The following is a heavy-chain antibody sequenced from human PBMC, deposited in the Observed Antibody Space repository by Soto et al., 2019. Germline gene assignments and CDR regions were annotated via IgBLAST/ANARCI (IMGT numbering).Heavy chain of an antibody. CDR3: TRDASRDSSARGWFDP. D-gene: IGHD6-13*01. CDR2: ISSNSAYI. CDR1: GFTFGSYS. J-gene: IGHJ5*02. V-gene: IGHV3-21*01. Sequence: GGSLRLSCAASGFTFGSYSMNWVRQAPGKGLEWVSTISSNSAYIYYTDALRGRFTISRDNAKNSLHLQMNSLRAEDTAVYYCTRDASRDSSARGWFDPWGPGTLVTVSS.